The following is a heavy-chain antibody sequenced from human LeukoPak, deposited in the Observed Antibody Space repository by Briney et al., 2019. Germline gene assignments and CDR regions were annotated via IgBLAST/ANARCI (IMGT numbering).Heavy chain of an antibody. CDR3: ARDCDWFDP. D-gene: IGHD2-21*01. Sequence: PSETLSLTCAVYGGSFSGYYWSWIRQPPGKGLEWIGEINHSGSTNYNPSLKSRVTISVDTSKNQFSLKLSSVTVADTAVYYCARDCDWFDPWGQGTLVTVSS. CDR1: GGSFSGYY. J-gene: IGHJ5*02. V-gene: IGHV4-34*01. CDR2: INHSGST.